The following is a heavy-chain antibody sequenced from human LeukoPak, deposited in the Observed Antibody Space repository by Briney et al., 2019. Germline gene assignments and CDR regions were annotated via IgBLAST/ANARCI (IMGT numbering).Heavy chain of an antibody. CDR1: GYTFTGYY. Sequence: ASVKVTCKASGYTFTGYYMHWVRQAPGQGLEWMGWINPNSGGTNYAQKFQGRVTMTRDTSISTAYMELSRLRSDDTAVYYCARDGTDYVWGHKYFDYWGQGTLVTVSS. CDR3: ARDGTDYVWGHKYFDY. CDR2: INPNSGGT. J-gene: IGHJ4*02. V-gene: IGHV1-2*02. D-gene: IGHD3-16*01.